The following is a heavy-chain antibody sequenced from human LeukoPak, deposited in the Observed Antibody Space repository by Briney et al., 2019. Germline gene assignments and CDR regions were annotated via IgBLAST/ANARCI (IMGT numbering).Heavy chain of an antibody. Sequence: PGGSLRLSCTVSGFTFSTYWMTWVRQAPGKGLEWVANIKQDGSEKYYVDSVKGRFTISRDNAKNSLYLQMNSLRAEDTAGYYCARSRIGDYWGQGTLVTVSS. V-gene: IGHV3-7*01. CDR1: GFTFSTYW. CDR2: IKQDGSEK. J-gene: IGHJ4*02. CDR3: ARSRIGDY. D-gene: IGHD3-10*01.